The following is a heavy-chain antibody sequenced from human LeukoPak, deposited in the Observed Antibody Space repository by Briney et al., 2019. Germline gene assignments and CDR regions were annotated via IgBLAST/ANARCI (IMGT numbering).Heavy chain of an antibody. CDR3: ARRGYCSSTSCRLGYYYYMDV. V-gene: IGHV4-34*01. CDR2: INHSGST. CDR1: GGSFSGYY. D-gene: IGHD2-2*01. J-gene: IGHJ6*03. Sequence: SETLSLTCAVYGGSFSGYYWSWIRQPPGKGLEWIGEINHSGSTNYNPSLKSRVTISVDTSKNQFSLKLSSVTAADTAVYYCARRGYCSSTSCRLGYYYYMDVWGKGTTVTVSS.